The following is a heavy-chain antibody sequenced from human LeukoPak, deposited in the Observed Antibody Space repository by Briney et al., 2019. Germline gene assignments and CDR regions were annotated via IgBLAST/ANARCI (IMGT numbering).Heavy chain of an antibody. CDR2: ISSSGSTI. J-gene: IGHJ4*02. V-gene: IGHV3-11*04. CDR1: GFTFSDYY. D-gene: IGHD2-2*01. Sequence: GGSLRLSCAASGFTFSDYYMSWIRQAPGKGLEWVSYISSSGSTIYYADSVKGRFTISRDNARNSLYLQMNSLRAEDTAVYYCARDRPSYCSSTCCLAFDYWGQGTLVTVSS. CDR3: ARDRPSYCSSTCCLAFDY.